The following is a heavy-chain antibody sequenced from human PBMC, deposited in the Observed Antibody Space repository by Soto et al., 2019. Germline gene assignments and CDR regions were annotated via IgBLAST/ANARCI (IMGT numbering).Heavy chain of an antibody. CDR1: GFTFSSYS. D-gene: IGHD2-2*01. CDR2: ISSSSSYI. Sequence: PGGSLRLSCAASGFTFSSYSMNWVRQAPGKGLEWVSSISSSSSYIYYADSVKGRFTISRDNAKNSLYLQMNSLRAEDTAVYYCAGYCISTSCYSLRSTSGFDPRGQGTLVTVSS. V-gene: IGHV3-21*01. J-gene: IGHJ5*02. CDR3: AGYCISTSCYSLRSTSGFDP.